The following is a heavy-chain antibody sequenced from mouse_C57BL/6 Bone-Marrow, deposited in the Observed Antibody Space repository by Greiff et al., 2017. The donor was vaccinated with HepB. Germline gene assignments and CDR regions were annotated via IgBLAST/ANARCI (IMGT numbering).Heavy chain of an antibody. CDR1: GFTFSDYY. J-gene: IGHJ1*03. D-gene: IGHD1-1*01. CDR2: INYDGSST. Sequence: EVMLVESEGGLVQPGSSMKLSCTASGFTFSDYYMAWVRQVPEKGLEWVANINYDGSSTYYLDSLKSRFIISRDNAKNILYLQMSSLKSEDTATYYCARARYGTYWYFDVWGTGTTVTVSS. V-gene: IGHV5-16*01. CDR3: ARARYGTYWYFDV.